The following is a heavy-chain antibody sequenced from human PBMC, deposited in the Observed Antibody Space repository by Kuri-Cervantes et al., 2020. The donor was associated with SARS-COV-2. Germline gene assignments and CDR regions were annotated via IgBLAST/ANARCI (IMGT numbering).Heavy chain of an antibody. CDR1: GGSMGNYY. J-gene: IGHJ4*02. V-gene: IGHV4-59*01. CDR3: VRLGDHYFDS. Sequence: SETLSLTCSVSGGSMGNYYWSWIRQPPGKGLEWMGYVYYSGNTNYNPSLRSRLTVSVDTSRNQFPLKLTSVTAADTAVFYCVRLGDHYFDSWGQGTLVPVSS. CDR2: VYYSGNT. D-gene: IGHD2-21*02.